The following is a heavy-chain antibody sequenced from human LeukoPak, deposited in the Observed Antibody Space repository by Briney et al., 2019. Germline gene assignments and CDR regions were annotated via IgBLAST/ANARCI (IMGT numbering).Heavy chain of an antibody. CDR1: GGSISSSSYY. J-gene: IGHJ4*02. CDR3: ARQGYCSSTSCYRFDY. D-gene: IGHD2-2*01. CDR2: IYYSGST. V-gene: IGHV4-39*01. Sequence: PSETLSLTCTVPGGSISSSSYYWGWIRQPPGKGLEWIGSIYYSGSTYHNPSLKSRVTISVDTSKKQFSLKLSSVTAADTAVYYCARQGYCSSTSCYRFDYWGQGTLVTVSS.